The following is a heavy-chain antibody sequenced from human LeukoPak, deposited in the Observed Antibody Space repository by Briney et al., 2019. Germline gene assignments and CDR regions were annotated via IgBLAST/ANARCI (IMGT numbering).Heavy chain of an antibody. J-gene: IGHJ4*02. CDR1: GFTFSNYG. Sequence: GGSLRLSCGASGFTFSNYGMLWVRQAPGKGLDWVAFIRYDGNNKLYADSVKGRFTISRDNAKNTLYLQMNSLRAEDTAVYYCARDQAAGSGWIQGYWGQGTLVTVSS. V-gene: IGHV3-30*02. CDR3: ARDQAAGSGWIQGY. CDR2: IRYDGNNK. D-gene: IGHD5-18*01.